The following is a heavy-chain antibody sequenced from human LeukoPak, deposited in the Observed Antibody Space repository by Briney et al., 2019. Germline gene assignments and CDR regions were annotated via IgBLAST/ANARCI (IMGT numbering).Heavy chain of an antibody. CDR3: VRGRTSGSSWPFDY. CDR2: IGSSGGSI. CDR1: GFTFNDYY. V-gene: IGHV3-11*04. D-gene: IGHD6-13*01. Sequence: GGSLRLSCAASGFTFNDYYMSWIRQAPGKGLGWISYIGSSGGSINYADSVKGRFTISRDNAKNSLSLQMNSLGAEDTAVYYCVRGRTSGSSWPFDYWGQGPWSPSPQ. J-gene: IGHJ4*02.